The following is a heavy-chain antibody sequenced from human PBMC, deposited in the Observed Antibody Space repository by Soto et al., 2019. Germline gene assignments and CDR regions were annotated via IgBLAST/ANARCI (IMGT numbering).Heavy chain of an antibody. V-gene: IGHV1-18*01. J-gene: IGHJ6*02. CDR2: ISAYNGNT. D-gene: IGHD2-15*01. CDR3: ARDPVVAATLGWYYYGMDV. Sequence: ASVKVSCKASGYTFTSYGISWVRQAPGQGLEWMGWISAYNGNTNYAQKLQGRVTMTTDTSTSTAYMELRSLRSDDTAVYYCARDPVVAATLGWYYYGMDVWGQGTTVTVSS. CDR1: GYTFTSYG.